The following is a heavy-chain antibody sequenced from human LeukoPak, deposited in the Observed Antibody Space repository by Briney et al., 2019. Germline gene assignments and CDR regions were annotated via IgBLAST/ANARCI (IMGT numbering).Heavy chain of an antibody. V-gene: IGHV1-69*13. Sequence: SVKVSCKASGGTFSNYAISWVRQAPGQGLEWMGGIIPIFGTANYAQKFQGRVTITADESTSTAYIELSSLRSEDTAVYYCARGDSAYDLFGHIDYWGQGTLVTVSS. J-gene: IGHJ4*02. D-gene: IGHD5-12*01. CDR1: GGTFSNYA. CDR2: IIPIFGTA. CDR3: ARGDSAYDLFGHIDY.